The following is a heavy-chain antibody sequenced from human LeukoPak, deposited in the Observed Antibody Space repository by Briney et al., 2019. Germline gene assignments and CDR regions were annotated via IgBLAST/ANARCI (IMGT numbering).Heavy chain of an antibody. V-gene: IGHV1-8*02. CDR3: ARVGVDDYYDSSGHVPLIDY. CDR1: GGTFSSYT. CDR2: MNPNSGNT. J-gene: IGHJ4*02. D-gene: IGHD3-22*01. Sequence: ASVKVSCKASGGTFSSYTISWVRQAPGQGLEWMGWMNPNSGNTGYAQKFQGRVTMTRNTSISTAYMELSSLRSEDTAVYYCARVGVDDYYDSSGHVPLIDYWGQGTLVTVSS.